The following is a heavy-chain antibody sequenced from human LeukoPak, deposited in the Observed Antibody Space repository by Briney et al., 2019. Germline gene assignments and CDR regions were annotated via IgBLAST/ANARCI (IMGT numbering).Heavy chain of an antibody. V-gene: IGHV4-59*12. D-gene: IGHD1-26*01. J-gene: IGHJ4*02. CDR3: ARGIVGAIPFDY. CDR1: GGSISSYY. Sequence: PSETLSLTCTVSGGSISSYYWSWIRQPPGKGLEWIGYIHYTGSTNYNPSLKSRVTISVDTSKNQFSLKLSSVTAADTAVYYCARGIVGAIPFDYWGQGTLVTVSP. CDR2: IHYTGST.